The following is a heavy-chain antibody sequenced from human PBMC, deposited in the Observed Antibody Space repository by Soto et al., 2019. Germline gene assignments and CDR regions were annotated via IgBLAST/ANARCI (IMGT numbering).Heavy chain of an antibody. CDR3: ARDGRGVAY. Sequence: SETLSLTCAVYGGSFSGCYWSWIRQPPGKGLEWIGEINHSGSTNYNPSLKSRVTISVDTSKNQFSLKLSSVTAADTAVYYCARDGRGVAYWGQGTLVTVSS. V-gene: IGHV4-34*01. J-gene: IGHJ4*02. CDR1: GGSFSGCY. CDR2: INHSGST.